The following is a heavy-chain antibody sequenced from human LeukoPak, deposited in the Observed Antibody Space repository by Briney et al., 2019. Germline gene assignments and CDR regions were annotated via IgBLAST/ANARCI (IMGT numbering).Heavy chain of an antibody. J-gene: IGHJ2*01. Sequence: PGGSLRLSCAASGFTFSSYAMTWVRQAPVKGLEWVSSISGSGGTTDYADSVKGRFTISRENAKNSLYLQMNSLRAGDTAVYYCVRGSSAHWYFDLWGRGTLVTVSS. V-gene: IGHV3-23*01. CDR3: VRGSSAHWYFDL. CDR2: ISGSGGTT. D-gene: IGHD2-2*01. CDR1: GFTFSSYA.